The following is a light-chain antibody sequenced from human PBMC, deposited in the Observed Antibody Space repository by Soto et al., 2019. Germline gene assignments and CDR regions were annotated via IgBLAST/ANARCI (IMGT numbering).Light chain of an antibody. CDR2: AAS. CDR1: QGLGVW. CDR3: QQAYSFPLT. Sequence: DIQMTQSPSSVSASVGDRVTITCRASQGLGVWLSWYQQKPGKAPQLLIFAASGLQTGVPSRFSVSGSWTDFNLTISSLQPEDFATYYCQQAYSFPLTFGRGTKVDIK. V-gene: IGKV1-12*01. J-gene: IGKJ4*01.